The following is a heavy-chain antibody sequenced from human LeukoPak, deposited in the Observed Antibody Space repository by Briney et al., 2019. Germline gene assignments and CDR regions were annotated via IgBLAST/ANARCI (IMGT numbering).Heavy chain of an antibody. D-gene: IGHD3-22*01. Sequence: SETLSLTCAVYRGSFSGYYWSWIRQPPGKGLEYIGFIYYSGTTKYNPSLKSRATISVDTSKNQFSLKLTSVTAADTAVYYCARGRYYYDSSGYYYDNWFDPWGQGTLVTVSS. CDR1: RGSFSGYY. V-gene: IGHV4-59*01. CDR2: IYYSGTT. J-gene: IGHJ5*02. CDR3: ARGRYYYDSSGYYYDNWFDP.